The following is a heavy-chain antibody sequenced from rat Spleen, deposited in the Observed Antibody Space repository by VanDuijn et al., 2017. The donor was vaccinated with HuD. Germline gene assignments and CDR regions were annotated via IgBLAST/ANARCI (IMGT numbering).Heavy chain of an antibody. V-gene: IGHV5-17*01. J-gene: IGHJ4*01. Sequence: EVQLVESDGGLVQPGNSLKLSCVASGFTFSDYAMAWVRQSPKKGLEWVATIIYDGSDTYYRDSVKGRFTISRDNAKRTLYLQMNSLRSEDTATYYCARHMANPYYVMDAWGQGASVTVSS. CDR2: IIYDGSDT. D-gene: IGHD3-4*01. CDR1: GFTFSDYA. CDR3: ARHMANPYYVMDA.